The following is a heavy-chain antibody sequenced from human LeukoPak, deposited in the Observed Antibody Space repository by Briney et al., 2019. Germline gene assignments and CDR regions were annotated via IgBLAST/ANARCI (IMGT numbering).Heavy chain of an antibody. CDR2: ISWNSGSI. J-gene: IGHJ6*02. CDR1: GFTFDDYA. V-gene: IGHV3-9*01. CDR3: ARQWLVPYYYYSMDV. D-gene: IGHD6-19*01. Sequence: GRSLRLSCAASGFTFDDYAMHWVRQAPGKGLEWVSGISWNSGSIGYADSVKGRFTISRDNAKNSLYLQMNSLRAEDTALYYCARQWLVPYYYYSMDVWGQGTTVTVSS.